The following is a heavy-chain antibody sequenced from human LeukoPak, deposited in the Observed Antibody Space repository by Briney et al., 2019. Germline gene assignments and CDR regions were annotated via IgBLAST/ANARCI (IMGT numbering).Heavy chain of an antibody. CDR2: INHSGST. CDR3: ARGGRRWLQFFYWYFDL. V-gene: IGHV4-34*01. Sequence: PSETLPLTCAVYGGSFSGYYWSWIRQPPGKGLEWIGEINHSGSTNYNPSLKSRVTISVDTSKNQFSLKLSSVTAADTAVYYCARGGRRWLQFFYWYFDLWGRGTLVTVSS. J-gene: IGHJ2*01. D-gene: IGHD5-24*01. CDR1: GGSFSGYY.